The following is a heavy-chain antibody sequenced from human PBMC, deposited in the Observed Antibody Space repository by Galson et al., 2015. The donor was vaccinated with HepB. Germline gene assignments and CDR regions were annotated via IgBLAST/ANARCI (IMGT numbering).Heavy chain of an antibody. Sequence: SLRLSCAASGFTFSSYAMSWVRQAPEKGLEWVTPMSGSGGSTYYADSVKGRFTISRDNSKNTLYLQMNSLRPEDTAVYYCAKDRPVYSGGYEDWDYWGPGTTFSVSS. CDR1: GFTFSSYA. D-gene: IGHD1-26*01. V-gene: IGHV3-23*01. CDR3: AKDRPVYSGGYEDWDY. CDR2: MSGSGGST. J-gene: IGHJ4*03.